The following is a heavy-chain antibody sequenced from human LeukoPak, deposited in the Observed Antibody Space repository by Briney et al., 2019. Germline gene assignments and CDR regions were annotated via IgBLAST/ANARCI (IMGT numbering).Heavy chain of an antibody. CDR1: GFTFSNVG. CDR2: IRRKTDGETT. D-gene: IGHD2-21*01. CDR3: VTDLVIKGYFDY. J-gene: IGHJ4*02. V-gene: IGHV3-15*01. Sequence: PGGSLRLSCAASGFTFSNVGMSWVRQVPGKGLEWVGRIRRKTDGETTDHAAPVKGRFTISRDDSKNTLYLQMNSLKTEDTAVYYCVTDLVIKGYFDYWGQGALVTVSS.